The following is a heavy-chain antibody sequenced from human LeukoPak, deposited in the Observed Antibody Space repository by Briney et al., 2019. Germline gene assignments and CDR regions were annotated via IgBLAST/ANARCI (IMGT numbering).Heavy chain of an antibody. CDR2: IYSGGST. CDR1: GFPLRRYA. Sequence: GGSLRLSCAASGFPLRRYAMSWVRQAPGKGLEWVSVIYSGGSTYYADSVKGRFTISRDNSKNTLYLQMNSLRAGDTAVYYCASREGPYYGSGPYYFDYWGQGTLVTVSS. V-gene: IGHV3-53*01. D-gene: IGHD3-10*01. CDR3: ASREGPYYGSGPYYFDY. J-gene: IGHJ4*02.